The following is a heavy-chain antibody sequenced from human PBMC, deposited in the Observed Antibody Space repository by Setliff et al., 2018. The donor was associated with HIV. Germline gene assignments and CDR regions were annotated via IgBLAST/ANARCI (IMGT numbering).Heavy chain of an antibody. J-gene: IGHJ4*02. CDR2: IYHSGST. CDR3: ARLDVDIAMAPDY. Sequence: SETLSLTCTVSGGSISSSSYYWGWIRQPPGKGLEWMGSIYHSGSTYYTPSLNSRVTISVDTSKNQFSLKLSSVTAADTAVYYCARLDVDIAMAPDYWGQGMLVTVSS. D-gene: IGHD5-18*01. CDR1: GGSISSSSYY. V-gene: IGHV4-39*07.